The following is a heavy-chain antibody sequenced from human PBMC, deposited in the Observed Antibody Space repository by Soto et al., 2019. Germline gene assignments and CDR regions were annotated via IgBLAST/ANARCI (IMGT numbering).Heavy chain of an antibody. J-gene: IGHJ4*02. Sequence: GGFLRLSCPASRFTISGYSMNWVRQAPGKGLEWVSSISSSSSYIYYADSVKGRFTISRDNAKNSLYLQMNSLRAEDTAVYYCARDYYYDSSGYYAGFDYWGQGTLVTVSS. CDR2: ISSSSSYI. CDR3: ARDYYYDSSGYYAGFDY. D-gene: IGHD3-22*01. CDR1: RFTISGYS. V-gene: IGHV3-21*01.